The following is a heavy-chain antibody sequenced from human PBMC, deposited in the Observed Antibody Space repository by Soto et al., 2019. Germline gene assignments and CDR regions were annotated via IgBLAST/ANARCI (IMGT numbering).Heavy chain of an antibody. Sequence: QVQLQQWGAGLLKPSETLSLTCAVYGGSFSGYYWSWIRQPPGKGLEWIGEINHSGSTNYNPSLKSRVTISVDTSKNQFSLKLSSVTAADTAVYYCARNPDRWTSYYYGMDVWGQGTTVTVSS. CDR3: ARNPDRWTSYYYGMDV. V-gene: IGHV4-34*01. CDR2: INHSGST. D-gene: IGHD1-1*01. J-gene: IGHJ6*02. CDR1: GGSFSGYY.